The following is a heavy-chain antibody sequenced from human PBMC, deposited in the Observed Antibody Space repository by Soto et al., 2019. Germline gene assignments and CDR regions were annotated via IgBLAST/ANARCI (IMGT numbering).Heavy chain of an antibody. V-gene: IGHV4-30-4*01. Sequence: PSETLSLTCTVSGASITSTDYYWTWFRQPPGQGLEWIGYIFQSGSTYYNPPLKSRLTISADTSKNQFSLKLSSVTAADTAVYYCARYYCSSTSCFRFDCWGQGALVTVSS. J-gene: IGHJ4*02. CDR3: ARYYCSSTSCFRFDC. D-gene: IGHD2-2*01. CDR1: GASITSTDYY. CDR2: IFQSGST.